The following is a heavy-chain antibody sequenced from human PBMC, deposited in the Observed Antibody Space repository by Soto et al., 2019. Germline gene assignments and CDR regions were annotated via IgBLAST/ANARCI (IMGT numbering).Heavy chain of an antibody. CDR2: ISWSSGSI. V-gene: IGHV3-9*01. J-gene: IGHJ4*02. D-gene: IGHD3-10*01. CDR3: AKDYIHRSIDTHQGSSLDY. Sequence: EVQLVESGGGLVQPGRSLRLSCAASGFTVDDYAMHWVRQAPGKGLEWVSGISWSSGSIGDADAVKGRFTISRDNAKNSLYLQMNTLRAEDTALYYCAKDYIHRSIDTHQGSSLDYWGQGTLVTVSS. CDR1: GFTVDDYA.